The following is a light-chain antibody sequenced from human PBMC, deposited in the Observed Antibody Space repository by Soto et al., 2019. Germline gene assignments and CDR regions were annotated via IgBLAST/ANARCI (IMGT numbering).Light chain of an antibody. Sequence: DIVMTQSPDSLAVSLGERANINCKSSQSVLYSSNNKNYLAWYQQKPGQPPKLLIYWASTRESGVPDRFSGSGSGTDFNLTISSLQAEDVAVYDCQQYYSTPYTFGQGPKLEIK. CDR3: QQYYSTPYT. CDR2: WAS. V-gene: IGKV4-1*01. CDR1: QSVLYSSNNKNY. J-gene: IGKJ2*01.